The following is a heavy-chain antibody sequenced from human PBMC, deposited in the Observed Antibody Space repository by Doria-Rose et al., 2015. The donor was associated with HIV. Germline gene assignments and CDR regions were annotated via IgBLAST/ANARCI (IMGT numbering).Heavy chain of an antibody. CDR3: ARIKSSRWYHKYFFDF. J-gene: IGHJ4*02. CDR2: IFSDDAR. V-gene: IGHV2-26*01. Sequence: SGPVLVKPTETLTLTCTVSGVSLSSPGMGVSWIRQPPGKALEWLANIFSDDARSYKTSLKSRLTISRGTSIVQVVLAMTDMDPVDTATYYCARIKSSRWYHKYFFDFWGQGSLVIVSA. CDR1: GVSLSSPGMG. D-gene: IGHD6-13*01.